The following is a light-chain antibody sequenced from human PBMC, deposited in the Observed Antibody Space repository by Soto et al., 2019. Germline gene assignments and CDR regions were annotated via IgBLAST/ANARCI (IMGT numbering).Light chain of an antibody. V-gene: IGKV4-1*01. CDR2: WTS. CDR3: QQYYSTPFT. CDR1: QNVLYSSNNKNY. J-gene: IGKJ2*01. Sequence: DIVMTQSPDSLAVSLGERATINCKSSQNVLYSSNNKNYLAWYQQKPGQPPRLLIYWTSTRKSGAPVRFTGSGCGTDFTLTINSLQAEDVAVYYCQQYYSTPFTFGQGTKLEIK.